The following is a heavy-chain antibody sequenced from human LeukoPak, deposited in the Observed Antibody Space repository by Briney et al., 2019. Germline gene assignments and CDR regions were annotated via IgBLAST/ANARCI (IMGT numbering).Heavy chain of an antibody. D-gene: IGHD6-6*01. CDR3: ARHQKQLVYNYYYCMDG. Sequence: SETLSLTCTVSGASISSTIYYWGWFRQPPGKGLEWIGSIYDSASTYYNPSLKSRVTIYVDTSKNQFSLKMSSVTAADTAVYFCARHQKQLVYNYYYCMDGGGQGSTVTVSS. CDR2: IYDSAST. V-gene: IGHV4-39*01. CDR1: GASISSTIYY. J-gene: IGHJ6*02.